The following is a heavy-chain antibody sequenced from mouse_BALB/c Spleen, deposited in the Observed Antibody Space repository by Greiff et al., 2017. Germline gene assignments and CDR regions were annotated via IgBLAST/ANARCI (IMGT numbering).Heavy chain of an antibody. CDR1: GFTFTSYV. D-gene: IGHD2-2*01. Sequence: EVQLPQSGPELVKPVPSVKMSCTASGFTFTSYVMHWVQQKPGQGLEWIGYINPYNGSNKYNAQFHGKATLTSDTSSNTAFMELSSLTSEESAVYYCGRGGLVLRESLDYGGQGTRDTVST. CDR2: INPYNGSN. CDR3: GRGGLVLRESLDY. J-gene: IGHJ4*01. V-gene: IGHV1-14*01.